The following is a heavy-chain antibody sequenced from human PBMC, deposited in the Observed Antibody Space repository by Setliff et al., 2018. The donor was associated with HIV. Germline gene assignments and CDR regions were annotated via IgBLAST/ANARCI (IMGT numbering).Heavy chain of an antibody. V-gene: IGHV4-59*01. J-gene: IGHJ3*02. CDR2: IYYSGST. CDR3: ARVRYSSGWYSHAFDI. CDR1: GGSISSYY. D-gene: IGHD6-19*01. Sequence: PSETLSLTCTVSGGSISSYYWSWIRQPPGKGLEWIGYIYYSGSTNYNPSLKSRVTISVDTSKNQFPLKLSSVTAADTAVYYCARVRYSSGWYSHAFDIWGQGTMVTVS.